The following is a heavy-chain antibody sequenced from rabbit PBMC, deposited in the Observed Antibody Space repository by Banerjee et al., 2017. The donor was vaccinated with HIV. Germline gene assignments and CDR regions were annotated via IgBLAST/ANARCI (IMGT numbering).Heavy chain of an antibody. J-gene: IGHJ4*01. V-gene: IGHV1S45*01. CDR3: ARDLAGVIGWNFNL. CDR1: GFSFSSTYW. CDR2: ITYGGSA. Sequence: QEQLVESGGGLVQPEGSLTLTCTASGFSFSSTYWICWVRQAPGKGLEWIGYITYGGSAYYASWVNGRFTISKTSSTTVTLHMTSLTAADTATYFCARDLAGVIGWNFNLWGPGTLVTVS. D-gene: IGHD4-1*01.